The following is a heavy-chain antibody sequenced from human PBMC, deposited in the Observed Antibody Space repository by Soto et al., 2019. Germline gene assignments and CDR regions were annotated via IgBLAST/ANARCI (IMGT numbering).Heavy chain of an antibody. D-gene: IGHD2-2*01. Sequence: PSETLSLTCAVYGGSFSGYYWSWIRQPPGKGLEWIGEINHSGSTNYNPSLKSRVTISVDTSKNQFSLKLSSVTAADTAVYYCARARYCSSTSCYYFDYWGQGTLVTVSS. CDR1: GGSFSGYY. J-gene: IGHJ4*02. V-gene: IGHV4-34*01. CDR2: INHSGST. CDR3: ARARYCSSTSCYYFDY.